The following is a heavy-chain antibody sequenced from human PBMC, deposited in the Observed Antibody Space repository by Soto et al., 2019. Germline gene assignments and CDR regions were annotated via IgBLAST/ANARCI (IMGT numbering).Heavy chain of an antibody. CDR2: ISSSSSYT. J-gene: IGHJ6*02. CDR3: AREGLDIVAYGMDV. V-gene: IGHV3-11*06. Sequence: GESLKISCAASGFTFSDYYMSWIRQAPGKGLEWVSYISSSSSYTNYADSVKGRFTISRDNAKNSLYLQMNSLRAEDTAVYYCAREGLDIVAYGMDVWGQGTTVTVSS. CDR1: GFTFSDYY. D-gene: IGHD5-12*01.